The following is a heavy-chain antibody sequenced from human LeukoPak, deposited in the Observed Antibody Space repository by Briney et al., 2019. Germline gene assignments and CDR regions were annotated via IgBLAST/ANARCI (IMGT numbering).Heavy chain of an antibody. V-gene: IGHV1-18*01. J-gene: IGHJ3*02. D-gene: IGHD3-9*01. Sequence: GASVKVSCKASGYTFTSYGISWVRQAPGQGLEWMGWISAYNGNTNYAQKLQGRVTMTTDTSTSTAYMELRSLRSDDTAVYYCARVEAFDWLPPGDDAFDIWGQGTMVTVSS. CDR3: ARVEAFDWLPPGDDAFDI. CDR2: ISAYNGNT. CDR1: GYTFTSYG.